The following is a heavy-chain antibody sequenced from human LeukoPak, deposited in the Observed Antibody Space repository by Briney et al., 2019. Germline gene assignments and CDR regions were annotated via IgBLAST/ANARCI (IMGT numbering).Heavy chain of an antibody. CDR1: GYRFTNYW. D-gene: IGHD1-1*01. CDR2: IYPGDSDT. CDR3: ARLATEGTFDY. Sequence: GESLRISCQTSGYRFTNYWIGWIRQMPGKGLEWVGVIYPGDSDTRNSPSFSGQVTISADKSTSTAYLQWSSLKASDSAMYYCARLATEGTFDYWGQGTLVTVSS. J-gene: IGHJ4*02. V-gene: IGHV5-51*01.